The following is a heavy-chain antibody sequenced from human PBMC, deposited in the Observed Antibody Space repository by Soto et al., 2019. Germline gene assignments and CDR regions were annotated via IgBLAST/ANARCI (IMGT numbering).Heavy chain of an antibody. V-gene: IGHV4-31*03. CDR3: AGGGSIVVATRRLMDV. Sequence: PSETLSLTCTVSGGSISSGGYYWSWIRQHPGKGLEWIGYIYYSGSTNYNPSLKSRVTISVDTHKNQFSLRLTSVTVADTAFYYCAGGGSIVVATRRLMDVSGKGTTVTVSS. D-gene: IGHD3-22*01. CDR1: GGSISSGGYY. CDR2: IYYSGST. J-gene: IGHJ6*03.